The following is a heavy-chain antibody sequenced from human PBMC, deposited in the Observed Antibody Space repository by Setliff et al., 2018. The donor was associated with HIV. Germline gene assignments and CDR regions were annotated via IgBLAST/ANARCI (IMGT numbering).Heavy chain of an antibody. D-gene: IGHD2-15*01. CDR1: GGSFNGYY. J-gene: IGHJ1*01. CDR2: INHSGST. V-gene: IGHV4-34*01. Sequence: SETLSLTCAVYGGSFNGYYWSWIRQPPGKGLEWIGEINHSGSTNYNPSLNSRVTMSVDKSKNQFSLRLSSVTAADTAVYYCARARRAGSGPKYFQHWGQGTLVTVSS. CDR3: ARARRAGSGPKYFQH.